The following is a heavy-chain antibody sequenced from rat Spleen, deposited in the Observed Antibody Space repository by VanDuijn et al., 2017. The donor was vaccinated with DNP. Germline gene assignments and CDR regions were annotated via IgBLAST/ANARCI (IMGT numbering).Heavy chain of an antibody. Sequence: EVQLVESGGGLVQPGRSLKLSCAASGFTFSNYGMAWVRQAPTKGLEWVASITNSGGSTYYRDSVKGRFTISRDNAKSTLYLQMDSLRSEDTATYYCTTREDAWGQGTSVTVSS. CDR3: TTREDA. V-gene: IGHV5-27*01. CDR1: GFTFSNYG. CDR2: ITNSGGST. J-gene: IGHJ4*01.